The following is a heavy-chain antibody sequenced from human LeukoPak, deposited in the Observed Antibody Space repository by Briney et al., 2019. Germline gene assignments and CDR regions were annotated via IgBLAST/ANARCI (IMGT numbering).Heavy chain of an antibody. D-gene: IGHD1-1*01. CDR2: ISSSSSYI. J-gene: IGHJ5*02. CDR1: GFTFSSYS. CDR3: ARLSGANWNDEGIWFDP. V-gene: IGHV3-21*01. Sequence: GGSLRLSCAASGFTFSSYSMNWVRQAPGKGLEWVSSISSSSSYIYYADSVKGRFTISRDNAKNSLYLQMNSLRAEDTAVYYCARLSGANWNDEGIWFDPWGQGTLVTVSS.